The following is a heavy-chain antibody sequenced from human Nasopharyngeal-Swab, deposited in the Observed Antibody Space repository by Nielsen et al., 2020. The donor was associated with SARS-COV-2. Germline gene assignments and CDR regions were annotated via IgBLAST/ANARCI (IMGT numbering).Heavy chain of an antibody. J-gene: IGHJ4*02. CDR2: IKQDGSAM. CDR3: AKRIVGAPFDY. Sequence: GESLKISCAASAFTFSSYWMNWVRQAPGKGLEWVANIKQDGSAMHYVDSVKGRFTISRDNAKNSLYLQMNSLRAEDTAVYYCAKRIVGAPFDYWGQGTLVTVSS. V-gene: IGHV3-7*05. D-gene: IGHD1-26*01. CDR1: AFTFSSYW.